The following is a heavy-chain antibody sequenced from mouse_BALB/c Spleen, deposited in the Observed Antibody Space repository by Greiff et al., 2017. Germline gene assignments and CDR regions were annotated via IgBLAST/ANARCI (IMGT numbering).Heavy chain of an antibody. D-gene: IGHD2-4*01. V-gene: IGHV1-69*02. CDR1: GYTFTSYW. J-gene: IGHJ2*01. Sequence: QVQLQQPGAELVKPGASVKLSCKASGYTFTSYWMHWVKQRPGQGLEWIGEIDPSDSYTNFNQKFKGKATLTVYKSSSTAYMQLSSLTSEDSAVYYCARGAITTDFDYWGQGTTLTVSS. CDR2: IDPSDSYT. CDR3: ARGAITTDFDY.